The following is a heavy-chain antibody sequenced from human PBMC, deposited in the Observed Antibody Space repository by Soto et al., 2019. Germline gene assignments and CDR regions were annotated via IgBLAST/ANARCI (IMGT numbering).Heavy chain of an antibody. Sequence: QVQLVESGGGVVQPGRSLRLSCVASGFTFSTYGMYWVRQAPGKGLEWVAVLSYDGSDKYYADSVKGRFTISRDNSKNTLYLQMNSLRAEDTAVYYCEKDQSHAFDIWGQGTMVTVSS. CDR3: EKDQSHAFDI. V-gene: IGHV3-30*18. J-gene: IGHJ3*02. CDR1: GFTFSTYG. CDR2: LSYDGSDK.